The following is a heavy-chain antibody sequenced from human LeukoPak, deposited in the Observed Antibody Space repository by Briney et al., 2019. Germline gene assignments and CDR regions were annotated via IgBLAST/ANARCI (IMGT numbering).Heavy chain of an antibody. Sequence: PGGSLRLSCAASGFTFSRYSMNWVRQAPGKGLEWVSSISISSNYKYYPDSLKGRFTISRDNAKNSLYLQMNSLRAEDTAVYYCARRAGAYSHPYDYWGQGTLVTVSS. V-gene: IGHV3-21*04. D-gene: IGHD4/OR15-4a*01. J-gene: IGHJ4*02. CDR1: GFTFSRYS. CDR3: ARRAGAYSHPYDY. CDR2: ISISSNYK.